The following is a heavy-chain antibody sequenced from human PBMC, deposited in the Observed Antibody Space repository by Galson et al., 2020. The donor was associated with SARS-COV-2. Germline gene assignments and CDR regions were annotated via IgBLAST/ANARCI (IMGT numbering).Heavy chain of an antibody. CDR1: GGSIISGGYS. D-gene: IGHD3-10*01. Sequence: ETSETLSLTCGVSGGSIISGGYSWTWIRQPPGKGLEWIGHIYHSGNAYYNPSLKSRVTISIDRSKNQFSLRLTSVTAADTAVYYCARLVAMSTMGWFDPWGQGTLVTVSS. V-gene: IGHV4-30-2*01. J-gene: IGHJ5*02. CDR3: ARLVAMSTMGWFDP. CDR2: IYHSGNA.